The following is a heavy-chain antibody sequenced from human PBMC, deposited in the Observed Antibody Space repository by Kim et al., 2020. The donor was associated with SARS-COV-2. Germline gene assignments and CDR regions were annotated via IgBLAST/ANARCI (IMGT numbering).Heavy chain of an antibody. CDR3: AKPYCSSTSCSDRDYYFDY. CDR2: ISGSGGST. CDR1: GFTFSSYA. V-gene: IGHV3-23*01. D-gene: IGHD2-2*01. J-gene: IGHJ4*02. Sequence: GGSLRLSCAASGFTFSSYAMSWVRQAPGKGLEWVSAISGSGGSTYYADSVKGRFTISRDNSKNTLYLQMNSLRAEDTAVYYCAKPYCSSTSCSDRDYYFDYWGQVTLVTVSS.